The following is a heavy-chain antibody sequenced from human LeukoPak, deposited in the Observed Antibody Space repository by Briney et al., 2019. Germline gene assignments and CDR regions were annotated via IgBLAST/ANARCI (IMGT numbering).Heavy chain of an antibody. CDR1: GITFSGYW. J-gene: IGHJ3*02. D-gene: IGHD1-26*01. CDR2: IKQDGSEK. V-gene: IGHV3-7*01. CDR3: ARDRSGSIASRGADAFGI. Sequence: GGSLRLSCAASGITFSGYWMSWVRQAPGKGPEWVANIKQDGSEKRYVDAVKGRFSISRDNAKNSLYLQMNSLRAEDTAVYFCARDRSGSIASRGADAFGIWGQGTMVTVSS.